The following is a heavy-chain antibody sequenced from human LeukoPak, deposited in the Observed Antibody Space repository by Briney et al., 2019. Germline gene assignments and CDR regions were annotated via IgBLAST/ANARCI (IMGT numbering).Heavy chain of an antibody. CDR1: GGSISSYY. J-gene: IGHJ4*02. Sequence: ETLSLTCTVSGGSISSYYWSWIRQPPGKGLEWIGYIYYSGSTNYNPSLKSRVTISVDTSKNQFSLKLSSVTAADTAVYYCARHPRRSGSAPFDYWGQGTLVTVSS. D-gene: IGHD3-10*01. V-gene: IGHV4-59*08. CDR2: IYYSGST. CDR3: ARHPRRSGSAPFDY.